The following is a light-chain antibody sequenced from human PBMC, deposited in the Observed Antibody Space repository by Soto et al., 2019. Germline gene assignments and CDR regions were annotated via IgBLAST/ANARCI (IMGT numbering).Light chain of an antibody. CDR1: QSVSSSY. CDR3: HQRSNWPLT. J-gene: IGKJ4*01. Sequence: EIVLTQSPGTLSLSPGERATLSCRASQSVSSSYLAWYQQKPGQALRLVMYDVSKRATGIPARFSGSGSGTDFTLTISSLEPEDFAVYYCHQRSNWPLTFGGGTKLEIK. V-gene: IGKV3D-20*02. CDR2: DVS.